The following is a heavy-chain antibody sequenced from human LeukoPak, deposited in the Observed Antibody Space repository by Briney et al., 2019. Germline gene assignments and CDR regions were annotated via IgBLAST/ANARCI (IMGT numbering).Heavy chain of an antibody. CDR3: AKDPSMAHYYYYMDV. CDR2: IWYDGSNK. D-gene: IGHD5-24*01. CDR1: GFTFSSYG. J-gene: IGHJ6*03. Sequence: PGGSLRLSCAASGFTFSSYGMHWVRQAPGKGLEWVAVIWYDGSNKYYADSVKGRFTISRDNSKNTLYLQMTSLRAEDTAVYYCAKDPSMAHYYYYMDVWGKGTTVTVSS. V-gene: IGHV3-33*06.